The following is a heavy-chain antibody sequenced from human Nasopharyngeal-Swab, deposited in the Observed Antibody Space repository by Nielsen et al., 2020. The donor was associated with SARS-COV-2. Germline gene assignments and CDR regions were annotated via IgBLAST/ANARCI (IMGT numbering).Heavy chain of an antibody. D-gene: IGHD6-19*01. Sequence: ASVKVSCKASGYTFTGYYMHWVRQAPGQGLEWMGWINPNSGGTNYAQKFQGWATMTRDTSISTAYMELSRLRSDDTAVYYCARVGESSGWDFDYWGQGTLVTVSS. CDR3: ARVGESSGWDFDY. V-gene: IGHV1-2*04. CDR2: INPNSGGT. J-gene: IGHJ4*02. CDR1: GYTFTGYY.